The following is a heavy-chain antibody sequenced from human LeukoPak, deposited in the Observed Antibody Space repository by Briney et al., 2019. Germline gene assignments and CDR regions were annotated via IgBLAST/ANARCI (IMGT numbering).Heavy chain of an antibody. J-gene: IGHJ4*02. CDR2: ISPGGSDT. CDR1: AFTFNSYA. Sequence: GGSLRLSCAASAFTFNSYAMSWVRQAPGKGLEWVSAISPGGSDTYYADSVRGRFTISRDNSKNTLYLQMSSLRAEDSAVYYCAKRGGYETMAAFDYWGQGTLVTVSS. V-gene: IGHV3-23*01. CDR3: AKRGGYETMAAFDY. D-gene: IGHD3-16*01.